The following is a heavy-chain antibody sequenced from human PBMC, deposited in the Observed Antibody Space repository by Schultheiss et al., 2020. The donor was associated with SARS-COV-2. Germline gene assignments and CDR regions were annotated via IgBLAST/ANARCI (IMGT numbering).Heavy chain of an antibody. D-gene: IGHD3-9*01. Sequence: GGSLRLSCAASGFTFSSYAMSWVRQAPGKGLEWVSALTGSGGSTYFADSVKGRFTISRDNARNSLYLRMSSLRVEDTATYYCATTEMTGTLAGYYYGMDVWGQGTTVTVSS. J-gene: IGHJ6*02. CDR2: LTGSGGST. V-gene: IGHV3-23*01. CDR1: GFTFSSYA. CDR3: ATTEMTGTLAGYYYGMDV.